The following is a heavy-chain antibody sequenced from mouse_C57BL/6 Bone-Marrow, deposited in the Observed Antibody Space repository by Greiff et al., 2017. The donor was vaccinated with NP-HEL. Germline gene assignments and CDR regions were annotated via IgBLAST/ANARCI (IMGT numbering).Heavy chain of an antibody. D-gene: IGHD4-1*01. CDR3: ARLGRGYFDY. V-gene: IGHV5-6*01. J-gene: IGHJ2*01. Sequence: EVQVVESGGDLVKPGGSLKLSCAASGFTFSSYGMSWVRQTPDKRLEWVATISSGGSYTYYPDRVKGRFTIARDNAKNTLYLQMSSLKSEDTAMYYCARLGRGYFDYWGQGTTLTVSS. CDR1: GFTFSSYG. CDR2: ISSGGSYT.